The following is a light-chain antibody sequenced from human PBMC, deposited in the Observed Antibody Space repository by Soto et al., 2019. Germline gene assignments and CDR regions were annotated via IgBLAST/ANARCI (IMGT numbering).Light chain of an antibody. Sequence: QSARTQPASVSGSPGQSITISCTGTSSDVCGYNFVSWYQQHPGKAPKLMIYEVTSRPSGVSNRFSGSKSGNTASLTISGLQAEDEADYYCNSYTTISTLVFGTGTKVTVL. CDR2: EVT. CDR1: SSDVCGYNF. J-gene: IGLJ1*01. V-gene: IGLV2-14*03. CDR3: NSYTTISTLV.